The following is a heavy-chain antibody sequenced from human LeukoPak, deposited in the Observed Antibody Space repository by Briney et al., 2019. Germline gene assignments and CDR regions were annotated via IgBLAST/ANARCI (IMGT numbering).Heavy chain of an antibody. D-gene: IGHD3-22*01. CDR3: ATGTTYYYDSSGYYAH. Sequence: ASVTVSCKVSGYTLTELSMHWVRQAPGKGLEWMGGFDPEDGETIYAQKFQGRVTMTEDTSTDTAYMELSSLRSEDTAVYYCATGTTYYYDSSGYYAHWGQGTLVTVSS. J-gene: IGHJ4*02. CDR2: FDPEDGET. V-gene: IGHV1-24*01. CDR1: GYTLTELS.